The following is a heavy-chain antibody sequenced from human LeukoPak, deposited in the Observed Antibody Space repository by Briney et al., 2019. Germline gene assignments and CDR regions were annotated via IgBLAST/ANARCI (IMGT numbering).Heavy chain of an antibody. CDR3: ASGRPLWFGVLDV. CDR2: ISPTNGAT. V-gene: IGHV1-2*02. Sequence: APVKVSCKISGYSFNRNYIHWVRQVPGQGLEWMGWISPTNGATNYEQRFQGRVTLTRDTSISTAFMELSSLTSDDTAVYYCASGRPLWFGVLDVRGQGTTVTVSS. J-gene: IGHJ6*02. CDR1: GYSFNRNY. D-gene: IGHD3-10*01.